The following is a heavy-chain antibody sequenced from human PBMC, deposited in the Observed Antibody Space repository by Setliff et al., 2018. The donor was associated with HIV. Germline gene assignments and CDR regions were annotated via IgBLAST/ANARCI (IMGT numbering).Heavy chain of an antibody. Sequence: SETLSLTCTVSGGSISGHYWNWIRQPAGGGLEWIGRIYTSGSTNYNPSLKSRLTMSLDTSRNEFFMELTSVTAADTAVYYCARNFGGISPFDLWGQGTLVTVSS. CDR2: IYTSGST. D-gene: IGHD3-16*01. CDR1: GGSISGHY. V-gene: IGHV4-4*07. CDR3: ARNFGGISPFDL. J-gene: IGHJ4*02.